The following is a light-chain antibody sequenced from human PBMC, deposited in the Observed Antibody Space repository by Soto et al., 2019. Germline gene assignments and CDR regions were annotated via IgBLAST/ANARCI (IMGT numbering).Light chain of an antibody. CDR3: QQYGDSPVT. V-gene: IGKV3-20*01. CDR2: GAS. J-gene: IGKJ4*01. CDR1: QIVSGNF. Sequence: VLTQSPGTLSLSPGERATLSCRASQIVSGNFLAWYQQIPGQTPRLLIDGASSRATGIPERISGSGSGTDFTLTINRLEPEDFAVYYCQQYGDSPVTVGGGTKLEMK.